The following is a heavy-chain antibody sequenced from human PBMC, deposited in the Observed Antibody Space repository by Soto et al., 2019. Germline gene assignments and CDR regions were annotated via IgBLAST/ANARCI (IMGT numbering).Heavy chain of an antibody. CDR2: IYYSGST. D-gene: IGHD2-2*01. CDR1: GGSISSSSYY. CDR3: ARQPYCSSTSCYPFSNWFGR. V-gene: IGHV4-39*01. J-gene: IGHJ5*02. Sequence: SETLSLTCTVSGGSISSSSYYWGWIRQPPGKGLEWIGSIYYSGSTYYNPSLKSRVTISVDTSKNQFSLKLSSVTAADTAVYYCARQPYCSSTSCYPFSNWFGRWGQGSLVTVAS.